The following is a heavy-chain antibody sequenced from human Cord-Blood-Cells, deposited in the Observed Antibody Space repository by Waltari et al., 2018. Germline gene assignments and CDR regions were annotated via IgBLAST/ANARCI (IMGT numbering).Heavy chain of an antibody. CDR3: ARGRSCSGGSCYYYYYYMDV. CDR2: INHSRNT. V-gene: IGHV4-34*01. J-gene: IGHJ6*03. D-gene: IGHD2-15*01. CDR1: GGSFSGYY. Sequence: QVQLQQWGAGLLKPSETLSLTCAVYGGSFSGYYWSWIRQPPGKGLEWIGEINHSRNTNNNPSLKRRVTISVDTSKNQFSLKLSSVTAADTAVYYCARGRSCSGGSCYYYYYYMDVWGKGTTVTVSS.